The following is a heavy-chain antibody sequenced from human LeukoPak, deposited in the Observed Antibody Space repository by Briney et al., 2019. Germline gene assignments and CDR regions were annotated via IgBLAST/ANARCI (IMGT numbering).Heavy chain of an antibody. Sequence: PGRSLRLSCAASGFTFSSYGMHWVRQAPGKGLEWVAVISYDGSNKYYADSVKGRFTISRDNAKNSLYLQMNSLRDEDTAVYYCARDQTPHYYDSSGYYRNDAFDIWGQGTMVTVSS. V-gene: IGHV3-30*03. D-gene: IGHD3-22*01. CDR1: GFTFSSYG. J-gene: IGHJ3*02. CDR2: ISYDGSNK. CDR3: ARDQTPHYYDSSGYYRNDAFDI.